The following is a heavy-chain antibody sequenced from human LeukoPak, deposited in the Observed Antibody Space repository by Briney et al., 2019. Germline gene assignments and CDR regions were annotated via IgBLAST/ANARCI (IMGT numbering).Heavy chain of an antibody. CDR2: ITSSGTYI. Sequence: GGSLRLSCAASGFTFSNYNMNWVRQAPGKEMEWVSSITSSGTYIFYADSVKGRFTISRDNAKNSLYLQMDSLGPEDTAVYYCARDPYSGNYGNDYYYYMDVWGKGTTVTISS. J-gene: IGHJ6*03. CDR1: GFTFSNYN. CDR3: ARDPYSGNYGNDYYYYMDV. D-gene: IGHD1-26*01. V-gene: IGHV3-21*01.